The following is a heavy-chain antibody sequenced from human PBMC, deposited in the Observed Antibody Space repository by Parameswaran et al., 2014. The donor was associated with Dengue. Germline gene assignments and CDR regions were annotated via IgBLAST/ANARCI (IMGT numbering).Heavy chain of an antibody. Sequence: RWIRQPPGKGLERIGYIHYSGSTYYNPSLKSRVTISVDTSKSQFSLKLSSVTAADTAVYYCARSIMTTVTTFYYWGQGTLVTVSS. CDR3: ARSIMTTVTTFYY. J-gene: IGHJ4*02. D-gene: IGHD4-17*01. V-gene: IGHV4-30-4*01. CDR2: IHYSGST.